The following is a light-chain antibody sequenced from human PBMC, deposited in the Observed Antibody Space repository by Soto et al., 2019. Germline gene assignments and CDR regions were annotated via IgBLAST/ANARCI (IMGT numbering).Light chain of an antibody. CDR3: QQFNNWPRR. J-gene: IGKJ1*01. V-gene: IGKV3-15*01. Sequence: EIAMTQSPATLSVSPGERATLSCRASQSVSSKLAWYQQKPGQAPRLLIYDASTRATGIPARFSGSGSGTEFTLTIRSMQSEDFAVYSCQQFNNWPRRFGQGTTVDIK. CDR1: QSVSSK. CDR2: DAS.